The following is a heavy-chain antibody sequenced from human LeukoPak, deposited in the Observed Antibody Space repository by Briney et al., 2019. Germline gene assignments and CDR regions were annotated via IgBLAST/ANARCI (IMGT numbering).Heavy chain of an antibody. CDR2: IYHSGNT. CDR1: GGSISSVNG. CDR3: AREYGSSHSFDP. J-gene: IGHJ5*02. V-gene: IGHV4/OR15-8*02. D-gene: IGHD6-13*01. Sequence: PSETPSLTCAVSGGSISSVNGWGWFGQPPGKGREWIGEIYHSGNTNYNPSPKSRVPISIDKSKNQFSLKLSSVTAADTAIYYCAREYGSSHSFDPWGQGTLVTVSS.